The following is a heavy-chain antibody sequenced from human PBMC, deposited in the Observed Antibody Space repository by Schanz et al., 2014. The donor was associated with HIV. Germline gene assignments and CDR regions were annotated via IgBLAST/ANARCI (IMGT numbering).Heavy chain of an antibody. Sequence: EVQLVESGGGLVQPGRSLRLSCATSGFFLDDYAMHWVRQAPGKGLEWVSGISWNSGSIGYAESVKGRFTISRDNAKNSLYLQMNSLRPEDTAVYYCARETRSCGGDCYPLDYWGQGTLVTVSS. J-gene: IGHJ4*02. CDR1: GFFLDDYA. V-gene: IGHV3-9*01. CDR2: ISWNSGSI. D-gene: IGHD2-21*02. CDR3: ARETRSCGGDCYPLDY.